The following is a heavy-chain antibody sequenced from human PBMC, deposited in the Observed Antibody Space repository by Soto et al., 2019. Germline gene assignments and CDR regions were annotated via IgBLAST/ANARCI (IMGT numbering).Heavy chain of an antibody. CDR3: ARVAYYYDSSGYFY. Sequence: QPGGSLRLSCAASGFTFSIYSMNWVRQAPGKGLEWVSYISRSSSTIYNADSVKGRFTISRDNAKNSLYLQMNSLRAEDTAVYYCARVAYYYDSSGYFYWGQGTLVTVSS. D-gene: IGHD3-22*01. V-gene: IGHV3-48*01. CDR1: GFTFSIYS. J-gene: IGHJ4*02. CDR2: ISRSSSTI.